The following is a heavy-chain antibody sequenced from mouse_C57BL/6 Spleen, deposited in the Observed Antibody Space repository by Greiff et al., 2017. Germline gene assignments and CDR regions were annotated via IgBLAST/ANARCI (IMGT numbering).Heavy chain of an antibody. CDR1: GYAFSSSW. D-gene: IGHD1-1*01. Sequence: VQLQQSGPELVKPGASVKISCRASGYAFSSSWMNWVKQRPGKGLEWIGRIYPGDGDTNYNGKFKGKATLTADKSSSTAYMQLSSLTSEDSAVYFCAREDYYGSSRDYWGQGTTLTVSS. CDR2: IYPGDGDT. V-gene: IGHV1-82*01. CDR3: AREDYYGSSRDY. J-gene: IGHJ2*01.